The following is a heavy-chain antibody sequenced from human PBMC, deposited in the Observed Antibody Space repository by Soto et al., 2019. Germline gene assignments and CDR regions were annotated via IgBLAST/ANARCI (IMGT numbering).Heavy chain of an antibody. CDR1: GFTFSSYS. D-gene: IGHD2-2*01. J-gene: IGHJ6*02. CDR3: ARGLYCSSTSCPYYYYGMDV. CDR2: ISSSSSYI. V-gene: IGHV3-21*04. Sequence: LRLSCAASGFTFSSYSMNWVRQAPGKGLEWVSSISSSSSYIYYADSVKGRFTISRDNAKNSLYLQMNSLRAEDAAVYYCARGLYCSSTSCPYYYYGMDVWGQGTTVTVSS.